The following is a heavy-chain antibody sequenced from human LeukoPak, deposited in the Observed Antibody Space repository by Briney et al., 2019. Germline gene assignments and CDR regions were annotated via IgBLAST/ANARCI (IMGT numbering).Heavy chain of an antibody. CDR2: ISCDGSNK. J-gene: IGHJ6*02. V-gene: IGHV3-30-3*01. CDR3: ARGTPSSSGWLYYGMDV. D-gene: IGHD6-19*01. CDR1: GFTFSSYA. Sequence: PGRSLRLSCAASGFTFSSYAMHWVRQAPGKGLEWVAVISCDGSNKYYADSVKGRFTISRDNSKNTLYLQMNSLRAEDTAVYYCARGTPSSSGWLYYGMDVWGQGTTVTVSS.